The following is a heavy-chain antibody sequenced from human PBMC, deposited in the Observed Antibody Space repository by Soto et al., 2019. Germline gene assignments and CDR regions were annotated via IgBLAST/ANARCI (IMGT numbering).Heavy chain of an antibody. CDR1: GGSISSYY. V-gene: IGHV4-59*08. CDR3: ASRLRFLEWSPLDY. Sequence: KPSETLSLTCTVSGGSISSYYWSWIRQPPGKGLEWIGYIYYSGSTNYNPSLKSRVTISVDTSKNQFSLKLSSVTAADTAVYYCASRLRFLEWSPLDYWGQGTLVTVSS. D-gene: IGHD3-3*01. J-gene: IGHJ4*02. CDR2: IYYSGST.